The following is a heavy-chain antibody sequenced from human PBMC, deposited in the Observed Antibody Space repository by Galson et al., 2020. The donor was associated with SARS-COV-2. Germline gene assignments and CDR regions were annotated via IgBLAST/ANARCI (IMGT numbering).Heavy chain of an antibody. CDR1: GFTFNNYW. D-gene: IGHD2-21*02. V-gene: IGHV3-7*01. J-gene: IGHJ4*02. CDR3: AKDDSWAFDY. CDR2: IKKDGSEL. Sequence: QLGESLKISCAASGFTFNNYWMSWVRQAPGKGLEWVANIKKDGSELNYVDSVKGRFTISRDAAKNSLFLQMNSLRAEDTAVYYCAKDDSWAFDYWGQGTPVTVSS.